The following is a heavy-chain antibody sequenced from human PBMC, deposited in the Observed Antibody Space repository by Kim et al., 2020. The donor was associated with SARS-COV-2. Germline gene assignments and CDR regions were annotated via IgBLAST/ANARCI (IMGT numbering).Heavy chain of an antibody. CDR3: AGHLGWSMGACDAFDI. Sequence: SETLSLTCTVSGGSISSSSYYWGWIRQPPGKGLEWIGSIYYSGSTYYNPSLKSRVTISVDTSKNQFSLKLSSVTAADTAVYYCAGHLGWSMGACDAFDIWGQGTMVTVSS. V-gene: IGHV4-39*01. CDR2: IYYSGST. D-gene: IGHD3-16*01. CDR1: GGSISSSSYY. J-gene: IGHJ3*02.